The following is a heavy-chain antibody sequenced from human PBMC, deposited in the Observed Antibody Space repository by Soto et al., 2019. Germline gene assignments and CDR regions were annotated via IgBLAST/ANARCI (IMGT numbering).Heavy chain of an antibody. J-gene: IGHJ4*02. CDR3: ARLQVAGTGADY. Sequence: PVGSLRLSCAASGFTVSSNYMSWVRQGPGKGLEWVSVIYSGGSTYYADSVKGRFTISRDKSKNTLYLQMNSLRAEDTAVYYCARLQVAGTGADYWGQGTLVTVSS. CDR1: GFTVSSNY. D-gene: IGHD6-19*01. CDR2: IYSGGST. V-gene: IGHV3-53*01.